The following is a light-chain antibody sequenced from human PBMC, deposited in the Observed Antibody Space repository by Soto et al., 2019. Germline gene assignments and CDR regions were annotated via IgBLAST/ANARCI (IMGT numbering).Light chain of an antibody. CDR1: SSDVGGYNY. V-gene: IGLV2-8*01. J-gene: IGLJ1*01. Sequence: QSALTQPPSASGSPGQSVTISCTGTSSDVGGYNYGSWFQQHPGKAPKLIIHEVNQRPSGVPDRFSGSKSGNTASLTVSGLQAEDEGTYYCSSYGGYNNVVFGTGTKLTVL. CDR2: EVN. CDR3: SSYGGYNNVV.